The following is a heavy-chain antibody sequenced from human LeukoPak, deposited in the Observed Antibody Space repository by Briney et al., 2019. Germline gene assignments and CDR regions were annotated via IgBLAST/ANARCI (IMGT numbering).Heavy chain of an antibody. CDR2: ISGNGRDI. D-gene: IGHD1-1*01. CDR3: ARDPRTVQI. Sequence: GGSLRLSCTASGFSFDIYWMSWVRQAPGRGLEWLSYISGNGRDIQYADSVKGRFTISRDNAKNLLSLQMDSLRVEDTAIYYCARDPRTVQIWGQGTLVTVSS. J-gene: IGHJ4*02. CDR1: GFSFDIYW. V-gene: IGHV3-21*05.